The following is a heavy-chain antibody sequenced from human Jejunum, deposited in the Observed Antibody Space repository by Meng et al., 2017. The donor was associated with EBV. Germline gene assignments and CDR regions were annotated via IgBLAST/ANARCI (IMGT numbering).Heavy chain of an antibody. Sequence: QGQRQGAGAGLVKASQTRSLTGAISGDSVSSNRAAWNWIRQSPARGREWLGRKYYRSKWYNDYAQAVKSRLTINPDTSKNRFSLQLNSVTPEDTAVYFCARETTGGYYFDYWGQGTLVTVSS. V-gene: IGHV6-1*02. J-gene: IGHJ4*02. CDR2: KYYRSKWYN. CDR3: ARETTGGYYFDY. D-gene: IGHD1-1*01. CDR1: GDSVSSNRAA.